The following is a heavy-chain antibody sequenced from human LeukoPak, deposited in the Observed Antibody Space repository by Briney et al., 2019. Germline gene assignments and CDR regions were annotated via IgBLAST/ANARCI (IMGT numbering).Heavy chain of an antibody. CDR3: ARDLSFRAPVAFDI. Sequence: GGSLRLSCAASGFDFDRYAMSWVRQAPGKGLEWLSALSRHSDYIYYADSVRGRFTISRDNAKNSLYLQMNSLRVDDTAVYFCARDLSFRAPVAFDIWGQGTMLTVSS. D-gene: IGHD6-19*01. CDR1: GFDFDRYA. V-gene: IGHV3-21*01. J-gene: IGHJ3*02. CDR2: LSRHSDYI.